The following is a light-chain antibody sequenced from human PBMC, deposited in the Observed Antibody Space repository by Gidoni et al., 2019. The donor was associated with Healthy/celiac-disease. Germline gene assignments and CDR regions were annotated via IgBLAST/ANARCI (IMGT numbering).Light chain of an antibody. J-gene: IGLJ2*01. V-gene: IGLV2-14*01. CDR2: EVS. CDR3: SSYTSSSTRV. Sequence: QSALTQPASVSGSPGHPITISCTGTSSDVGGYNYVSWYQQHPGKAPKLMIYEVSYRPSGVPERFSGSKSGNTASLTISGLQAEDEADYYCSSYTSSSTRVFGGGTKLTVL. CDR1: SSDVGGYNY.